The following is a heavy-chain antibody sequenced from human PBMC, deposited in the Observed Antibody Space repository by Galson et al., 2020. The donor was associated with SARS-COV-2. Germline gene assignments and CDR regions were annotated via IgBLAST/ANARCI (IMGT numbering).Heavy chain of an antibody. D-gene: IGHD6-19*01. CDR2: ISYDGRKT. CDR1: GFTFSNYA. V-gene: IGHV3-30*04. Sequence: GGSLRLSCVASGFTFSNYAMHWVRQAPGKGLELMAVISYDGRKTYYADSVKGRFTISRDNLQNTLYLQMNSLRTEDTALFYCAREMTVAGTRRLDYWGQGTLVTVSS. CDR3: AREMTVAGTRRLDY. J-gene: IGHJ4*02.